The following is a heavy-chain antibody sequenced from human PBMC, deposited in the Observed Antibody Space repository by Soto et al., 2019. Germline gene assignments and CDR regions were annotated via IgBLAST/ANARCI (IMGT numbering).Heavy chain of an antibody. CDR2: INAGNGNT. CDR3: ARDGTMVRVSLDY. CDR1: GYTFTSYA. J-gene: IGHJ4*02. V-gene: IGHV1-3*01. D-gene: IGHD3-10*01. Sequence: QVQLVQSGAEVKKPGASVKVSCKASGYTFTSYAMHWVRQAPGQRLEWMGWINAGNGNTKYSQKFQGRVTITRDTSASTAYMELSSLRSEDTAVYYCARDGTMVRVSLDYWGQGTLVTVSS.